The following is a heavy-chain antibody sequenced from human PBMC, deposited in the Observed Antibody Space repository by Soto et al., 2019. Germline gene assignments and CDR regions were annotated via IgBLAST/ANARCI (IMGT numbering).Heavy chain of an antibody. J-gene: IGHJ5*02. Sequence: PSETLSLTCTVSGASISAFYWSWIRKSAGKGLEWIGRIYATGTTDDNPSLKSRVMMSVDTSKKQFSLKLTSVTAADTAVYYCVRDGTKTLRDWFDPWGQGISVTVSS. CDR3: VRDGTKTLRDWFDP. V-gene: IGHV4-4*07. CDR1: GASISAFY. CDR2: IYATGTT. D-gene: IGHD1-1*01.